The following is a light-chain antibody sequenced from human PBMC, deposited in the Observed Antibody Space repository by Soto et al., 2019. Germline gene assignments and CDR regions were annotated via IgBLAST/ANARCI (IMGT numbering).Light chain of an antibody. CDR2: GNT. V-gene: IGLV1-40*01. CDR1: SSNVGAGYD. J-gene: IGLJ3*02. Sequence: QSVLTQPPSVSGAPGQRVTISCTGSSSNVGAGYDVHWYQQLPGTAPKLLIYGNTNRPSGVPDRFSGSKSGTSAFLAITGLQAEDEGDYTCQSYDNGLSVLVVGGGTKLTVL. CDR3: QSYDNGLSVLV.